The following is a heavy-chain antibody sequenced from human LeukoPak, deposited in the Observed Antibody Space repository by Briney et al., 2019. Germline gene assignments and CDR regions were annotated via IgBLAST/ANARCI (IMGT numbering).Heavy chain of an antibody. D-gene: IGHD3-22*01. CDR3: ARLLDYYNSRNAMDV. J-gene: IGHJ6*03. Sequence: GGSLRLSCETSGFTFKSYEINWVRQAPGKGLEWVSYISSSGGTTYYADSVKGRFTISRDNAKNSLFLQMNSLRVEDTAVYYCARLLDYYNSRNAMDVWGKGTTVTISS. V-gene: IGHV3-48*03. CDR2: ISSSGGTT. CDR1: GFTFKSYE.